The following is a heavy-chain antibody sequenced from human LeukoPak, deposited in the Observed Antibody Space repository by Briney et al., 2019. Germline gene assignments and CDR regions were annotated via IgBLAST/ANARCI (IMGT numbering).Heavy chain of an antibody. CDR1: GFTFSSYA. V-gene: IGHV3-64*01. CDR3: ARQVNSSSWYADY. Sequence: GGSLRLSCAASGFTFSSYAMHWVRQAPGKGLEYVSAISSNGGSTYYANSVKGRFTISRDNSKNTLYLQMGSLRAEDMAVYYCARQVNSSSWYADYWGQGTLVAVSS. CDR2: ISSNGGST. D-gene: IGHD6-13*01. J-gene: IGHJ4*02.